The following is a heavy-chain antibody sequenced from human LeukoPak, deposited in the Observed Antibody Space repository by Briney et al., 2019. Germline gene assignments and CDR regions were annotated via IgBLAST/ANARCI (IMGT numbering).Heavy chain of an antibody. Sequence: SETLSLTCTVSGGSISNYYWSWIRQPPGKGLEWIGHIYSTGSTTYSPSLKSRVIMSVDTSKNQFSLKVTSVTAADTAVYYCARGRYYGSGTSHYYGMDVWGQGTTVTVSS. J-gene: IGHJ6*02. V-gene: IGHV4-59*08. CDR2: IYSTGST. D-gene: IGHD3-10*01. CDR3: ARGRYYGSGTSHYYGMDV. CDR1: GGSISNYY.